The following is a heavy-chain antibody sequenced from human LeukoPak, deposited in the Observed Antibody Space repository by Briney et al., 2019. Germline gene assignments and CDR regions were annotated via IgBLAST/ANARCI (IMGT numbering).Heavy chain of an antibody. D-gene: IGHD2-15*01. CDR3: ASWGSEAGFDY. CDR2: ISSSGSTI. CDR1: GFTFSSYE. J-gene: IGHJ4*02. V-gene: IGHV3-48*03. Sequence: GGSLRLSCAASGFTFSSYEMNWVRQAPGKGLEWVSYISSSGSTIYYADSVKGRFTISRDNAKNSLYLQMNSLRAEDTAVYYCASWGSEAGFDYWGQGTLVTVSS.